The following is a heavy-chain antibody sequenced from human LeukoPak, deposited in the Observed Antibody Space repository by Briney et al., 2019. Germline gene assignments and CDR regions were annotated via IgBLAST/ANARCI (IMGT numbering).Heavy chain of an antibody. D-gene: IGHD6-19*01. J-gene: IGHJ5*02. CDR3: AREGRGTAVAGTGFDP. CDR2: IIPIFGTA. Sequence: ASVKVSCKASGGTFSSYAISWVRQAPGQGLEWMGGIIPIFGTANYAQKFQGRVTITADESTSTAYMELSSLRSEDTAVYYCAREGRGTAVAGTGFDPWGQGTLVTVSS. V-gene: IGHV1-69*13. CDR1: GGTFSSYA.